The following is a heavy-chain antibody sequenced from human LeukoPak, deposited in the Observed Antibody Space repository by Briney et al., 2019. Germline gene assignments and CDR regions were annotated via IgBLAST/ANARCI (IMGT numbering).Heavy chain of an antibody. J-gene: IGHJ4*02. CDR1: GGSISSYY. CDR2: IYTSGST. V-gene: IGHV4-4*07. CDR3: ARNPNYYDSSGYSDPFDY. Sequence: SETVSLPCTVSGGSISSYYWSWIRQPAGKGLEWIGRIYTSGSTNCNPSLKSRVTMSVDTSKNQFSLKLSSVTAADTAVYYCARNPNYYDSSGYSDPFDYWGQGTLVTVSS. D-gene: IGHD3-22*01.